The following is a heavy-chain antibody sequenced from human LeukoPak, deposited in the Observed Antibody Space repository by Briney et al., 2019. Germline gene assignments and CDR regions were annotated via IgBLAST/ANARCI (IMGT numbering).Heavy chain of an antibody. D-gene: IGHD3-22*01. V-gene: IGHV5-51*01. CDR1: GYSFTSYW. J-gene: IGHJ3*02. Sequence: GESLKISCKGSGYSFTSYWIGWVRQMPGKGLEWMGIIYPGDSDTRYSPSFQGQVTISADKSISTAYLQWSSLKASDTAMYYCARHYSRKYYYDSSGYPHDAFDIWGQGTMVTVSS. CDR2: IYPGDSDT. CDR3: ARHYSRKYYYDSSGYPHDAFDI.